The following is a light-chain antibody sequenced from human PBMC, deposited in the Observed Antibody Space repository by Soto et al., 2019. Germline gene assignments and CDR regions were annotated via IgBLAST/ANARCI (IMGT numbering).Light chain of an antibody. V-gene: IGLV3-21*02. CDR1: NIGSKS. J-gene: IGLJ2*01. Sequence: SYELTQPPSVSVAPGQTARITCGGNNIGSKSVHWYQQKPGQAPVLVVYDDSDRPSGIPERFSGSNSGNTATLPISRVEAGDEADYYCQVWDSSSDQLVVFGGWTKLTV. CDR3: QVWDSSSDQLVV. CDR2: DDS.